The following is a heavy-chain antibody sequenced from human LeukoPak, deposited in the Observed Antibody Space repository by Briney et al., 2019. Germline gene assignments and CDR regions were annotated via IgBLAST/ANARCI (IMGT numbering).Heavy chain of an antibody. CDR2: IGQDGSEK. V-gene: IGHV3-7*01. J-gene: IGHJ4*02. CDR1: GFTLSRYW. D-gene: IGHD6-6*01. CDR3: ARVRGSSSDRLRYVDY. Sequence: GGSLRLSCAASGFTLSRYWMSWVRQAPGKGLEWVANIGQDGSEKYYMDSVKGRFTISRDNAKNSLDLQMNSLTAEDTAVYYCARVRGSSSDRLRYVDYWGQGTLVTVSS.